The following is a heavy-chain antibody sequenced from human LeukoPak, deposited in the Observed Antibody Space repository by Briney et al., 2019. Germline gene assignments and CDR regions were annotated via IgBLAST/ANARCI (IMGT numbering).Heavy chain of an antibody. J-gene: IGHJ4*02. CDR1: GGSFSGYY. D-gene: IGHD5-24*01. V-gene: IGHV4-34*01. Sequence: PSETLSLTCAVYGGSFSGYYWSWIRQPPGKGLEWIGEINHSGSTNYNPSLKSRVTISVDTSKNQFSLKLSSVTAADTAVYYCARVGYKTPFDYWGQGTVVTVSS. CDR2: INHSGST. CDR3: ARVGYKTPFDY.